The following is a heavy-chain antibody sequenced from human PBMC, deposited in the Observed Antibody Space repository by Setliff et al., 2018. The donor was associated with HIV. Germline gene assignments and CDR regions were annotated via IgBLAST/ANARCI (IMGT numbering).Heavy chain of an antibody. V-gene: IGHV4-4*08. D-gene: IGHD3-9*01. Sequence: PSETLSLTCTVSGGSISGYYWSWIRQPPGKGLEWIGYIFSTGSTDYSPSLKSRVSISVDTSKNQFSLILTSMTAADTAVYFCVRGSDWLTNNYFDYWGQGTLVTAPQ. CDR1: GGSISGYY. J-gene: IGHJ4*02. CDR3: VRGSDWLTNNYFDY. CDR2: IFSTGST.